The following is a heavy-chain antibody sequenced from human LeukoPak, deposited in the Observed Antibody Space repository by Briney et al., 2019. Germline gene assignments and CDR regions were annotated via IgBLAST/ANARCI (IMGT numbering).Heavy chain of an antibody. J-gene: IGHJ5*02. D-gene: IGHD5-18*01. Sequence: ASVKVSCKASGYTFTSYAMHWVRQAPGQRLEWMGWINAGNGNTKYSQKFQGRVTITRDTSASTAYMELSSLRSEDTAVYCCAREFEDTAMVKYNWFDPWGQGTLVTVSS. CDR1: GYTFTSYA. CDR3: AREFEDTAMVKYNWFDP. CDR2: INAGNGNT. V-gene: IGHV1-3*01.